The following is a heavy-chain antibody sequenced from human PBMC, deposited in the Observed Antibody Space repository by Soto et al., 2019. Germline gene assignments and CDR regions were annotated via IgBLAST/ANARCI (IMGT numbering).Heavy chain of an antibody. J-gene: IGHJ4*02. CDR1: GFTFSNYA. D-gene: IGHD3-3*01. CDR3: AKDPARNTIFGMAFDY. CDR2: ISGSGGST. Sequence: PGGSLRLSCAASGFTFSNYAMSWVRQASGKGLEWVSDISGSGGSTYYADSVKGRFTISRDNSKNTLYLQMNSLRAEDTAVYYCAKDPARNTIFGMAFDYWGQGTMVTVS. V-gene: IGHV3-23*01.